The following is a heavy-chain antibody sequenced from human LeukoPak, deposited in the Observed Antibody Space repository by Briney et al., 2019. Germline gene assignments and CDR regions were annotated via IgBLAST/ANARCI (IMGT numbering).Heavy chain of an antibody. Sequence: PSETLSLTCTVSGGSISSGGYYWSWIRQHPGKGLEWIGYIYYSGSTYYNPSLKSRVTISVDTSKNQFSLKLSSVTAADTAVYYCARGRGYGDYGGIDYWGQGTLVTVSS. CDR2: IYYSGST. V-gene: IGHV4-31*03. CDR1: GGSISSGGYY. D-gene: IGHD4-17*01. J-gene: IGHJ4*02. CDR3: ARGRGYGDYGGIDY.